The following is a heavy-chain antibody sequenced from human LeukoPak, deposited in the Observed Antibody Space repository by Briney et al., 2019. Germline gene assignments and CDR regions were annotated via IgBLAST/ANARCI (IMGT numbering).Heavy chain of an antibody. CDR3: AKDPAAYGDYLNWFDP. D-gene: IGHD4-17*01. V-gene: IGHV3-30*02. CDR1: GFTFSSYG. CDR2: IRYDGSNK. Sequence: GGSLRLSYAASGFTFSSYGMHWVRQAPGKGLEWVAFIRYDGSNKYYADSVKGRFTISRDNSKNTLYLQMNSLRAEDTAVYYCAKDPAAYGDYLNWFDPWGQGTLVTVSS. J-gene: IGHJ5*02.